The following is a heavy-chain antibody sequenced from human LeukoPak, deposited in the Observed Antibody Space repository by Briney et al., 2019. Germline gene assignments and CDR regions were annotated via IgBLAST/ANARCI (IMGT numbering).Heavy chain of an antibody. CDR2: ISAYNGNT. Sequence: PGASVKVSCKASGYTFTSYGISWVRQAPGQGLEWMGWISAYNGNTNYAQKLQGRVTMTTDTSTSTAYMELRSLRSDDTAVYYCARVPRSYYYYYYMDVWGKGTTVTVSS. CDR1: GYTFTSYG. CDR3: ARVPRSYYYYYYMDV. V-gene: IGHV1-18*01. J-gene: IGHJ6*03.